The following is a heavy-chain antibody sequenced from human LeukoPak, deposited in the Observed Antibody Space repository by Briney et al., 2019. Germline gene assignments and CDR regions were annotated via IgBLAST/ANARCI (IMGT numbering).Heavy chain of an antibody. V-gene: IGHV4-59*08. CDR2: SYNSGST. CDR1: GGSISEYY. Sequence: SETLSLTCTVSGGSISEYYWSWIRQPPGKGLEWIGSSYNSGSTNYNPSLKSRVTISVDTSKNQLSLRLNSVTAADTAVYYCARHRSGSFDSWGQGTLVTVSS. D-gene: IGHD3-3*01. J-gene: IGHJ4*02. CDR3: ARHRSGSFDS.